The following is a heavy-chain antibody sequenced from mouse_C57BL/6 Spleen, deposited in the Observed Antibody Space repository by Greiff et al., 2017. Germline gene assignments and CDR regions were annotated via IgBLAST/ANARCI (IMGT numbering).Heavy chain of an antibody. CDR1: GYAFSSYW. CDR3: ARGLGRGYFDV. V-gene: IGHV1-80*01. Sequence: VQLVESGAELVKPGASVKISCKASGYAFSSYWMNWVKQRPGKGLEWIGQIYPGDGDTNYNGKFKGKATLTADKSSSTAYMQLSSLTSEDSAVYFCARGLGRGYFDVWGTGTTVTVSS. J-gene: IGHJ1*03. D-gene: IGHD4-1*01. CDR2: IYPGDGDT.